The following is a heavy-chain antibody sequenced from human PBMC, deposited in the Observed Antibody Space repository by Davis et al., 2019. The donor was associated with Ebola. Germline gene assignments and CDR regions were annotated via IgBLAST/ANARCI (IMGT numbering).Heavy chain of an antibody. J-gene: IGHJ4*02. CDR2: IYWDGTE. Sequence: SGPTLVKPTQTLTLTCSFSGFSLSTGGVGVTWLRQPPGKALEWLALIYWDGTERYNPSLKTRLIITKGTSENQVVLTVTNMDPLDTATYFCARHGLETATTDSWGPGILVTVSS. CDR1: GFSLSTGGVG. V-gene: IGHV2-5*02. D-gene: IGHD2-21*02. CDR3: ARHGLETATTDS.